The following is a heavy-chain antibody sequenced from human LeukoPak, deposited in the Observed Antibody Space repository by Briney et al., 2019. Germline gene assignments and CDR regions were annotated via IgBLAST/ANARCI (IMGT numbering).Heavy chain of an antibody. CDR2: ISGSGDST. D-gene: IGHD4-17*01. CDR1: GFTFSTYA. V-gene: IGHV3-23*01. Sequence: GGSLRLSCAASGFTFSTYAMGWVRQAPGKGLEWDSSISGSGDSTSYADSVKGRFTISRDNSENTLYLQMSSLRAEDTALYYCAKDVAITRTVTKDVWGKGTTVTVSS. CDR3: AKDVAITRTVTKDV. J-gene: IGHJ6*04.